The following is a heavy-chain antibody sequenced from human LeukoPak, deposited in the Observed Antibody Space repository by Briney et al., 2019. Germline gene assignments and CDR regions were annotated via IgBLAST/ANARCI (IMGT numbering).Heavy chain of an antibody. CDR2: INQDGSQK. CDR1: GFIFSSYG. CDR3: VRDPDILTGIAFDI. J-gene: IGHJ3*02. Sequence: LAGGSLRLSCAASGFIFSSYGMHWVRQAPVKGLEWVANINQDGSQKYYVDSVKGRFTISRDNAKNSLYLQMNSLRAEDTAVYYCVRDPDILTGIAFDIWGQGTMVTVSS. D-gene: IGHD3-9*01. V-gene: IGHV3-7*05.